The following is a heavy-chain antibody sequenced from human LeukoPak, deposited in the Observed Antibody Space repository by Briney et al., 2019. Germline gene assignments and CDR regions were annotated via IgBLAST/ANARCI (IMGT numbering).Heavy chain of an antibody. J-gene: IGHJ4*02. CDR3: ARDGHSGSYYFDY. D-gene: IGHD1-26*01. CDR2: ISGSGGST. Sequence: GGSLRLSCAASGFTFSSYGMSWVRQAPGKGLEWVSAISGSGGSTYYADSVKGRFTISRDNAKNSLYLQMNSLRAEDTAVYYCARDGHSGSYYFDYWGQGTLVTVSS. V-gene: IGHV3-23*01. CDR1: GFTFSSYG.